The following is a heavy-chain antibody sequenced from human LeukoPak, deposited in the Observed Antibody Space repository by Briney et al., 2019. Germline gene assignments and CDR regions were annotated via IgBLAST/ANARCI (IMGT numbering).Heavy chain of an antibody. CDR2: INQDGSET. Sequence: GGSLRLSCAASGFTFSDSWMDWVRQAPGKGLEWVANINQDGSETYYVDSAKGRFTISRDNAKNSLYLQMDSLRVEDTAMYYCTKALDFWGQGTLVTVSS. V-gene: IGHV3-7*01. CDR3: TKALDF. CDR1: GFTFSDSW. J-gene: IGHJ4*02.